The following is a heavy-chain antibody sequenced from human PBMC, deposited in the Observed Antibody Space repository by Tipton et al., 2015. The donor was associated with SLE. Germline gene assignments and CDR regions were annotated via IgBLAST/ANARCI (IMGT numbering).Heavy chain of an antibody. CDR3: ASQGATGY. J-gene: IGHJ4*02. Sequence: TLSLTCTVSGDSIYSHYWSWIRQSPGKGLEWIGYFYYSGSTDYNPSLESRVTISVDTSKNQFSLKLSSVTAADTAVYYCASQGATGYWGQGTLVTVSS. CDR2: FYYSGST. D-gene: IGHD1-26*01. V-gene: IGHV4-59*08. CDR1: GDSIYSHY.